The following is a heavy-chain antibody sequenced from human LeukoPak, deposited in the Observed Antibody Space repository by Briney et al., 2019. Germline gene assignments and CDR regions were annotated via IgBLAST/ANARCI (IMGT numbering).Heavy chain of an antibody. CDR3: ARIRYSSSFGD. D-gene: IGHD6-13*01. V-gene: IGHV3-48*03. CDR1: GFTFSSYE. CDR2: ISSSGSTI. Sequence: PGGSLRLSCAASGFTFSSYEINWVRQAPGKGLEWVSYISSSGSTIYYADSVKGRFTISRDNAKNSLYLQMNSLRAEDTAVYYCARIRYSSSFGDWGQGTLVTVSS. J-gene: IGHJ4*02.